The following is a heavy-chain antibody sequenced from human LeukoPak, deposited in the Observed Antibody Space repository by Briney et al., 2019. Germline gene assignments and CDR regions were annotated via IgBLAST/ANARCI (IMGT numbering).Heavy chain of an antibody. Sequence: SETLSLTCTVSGGSISSYYWGWIRQPPGKGLEWICSIYYSGSTYYNPSLKSRVTISVDTSKNQFSLKLSSLTAADTAVYYCARHWVTSSSTNWFDPWGQGALVTVSS. CDR2: IYYSGST. J-gene: IGHJ5*02. CDR1: GGSISSYY. V-gene: IGHV4-39*01. CDR3: ARHWVTSSSTNWFDP. D-gene: IGHD6-6*01.